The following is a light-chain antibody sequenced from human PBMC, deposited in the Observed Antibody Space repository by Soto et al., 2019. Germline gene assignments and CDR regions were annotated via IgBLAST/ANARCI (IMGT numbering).Light chain of an antibody. CDR3: SSYTSSGSHV. J-gene: IGLJ1*01. Sequence: QSVLTQPASVSGSPGQSITISCTGTSSDVGGYNYVSWFQQPPGKAPKLMIYDVTNRPSGVSNRFSGSKSGNTASLTISGLQAEDEADFYCSSYTSSGSHVFGTGTKVTVL. V-gene: IGLV2-14*03. CDR2: DVT. CDR1: SSDVGGYNY.